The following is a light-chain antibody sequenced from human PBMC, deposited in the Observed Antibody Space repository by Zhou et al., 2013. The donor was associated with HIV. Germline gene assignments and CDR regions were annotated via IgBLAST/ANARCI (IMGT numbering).Light chain of an antibody. J-gene: IGKJ1*01. V-gene: IGKV1-5*03. CDR1: QSISSW. Sequence: DIQMTQSPSTLSAAVGDTVTITCRASQSISSWLAWYQQKPGKAPKLLIYKASTLQSGVPSRFSGSGSGTEFSLTISSLQPEDFATYYCLQHNSDPWTFGQGTKVEIK. CDR3: LQHNSDPWT. CDR2: KAS.